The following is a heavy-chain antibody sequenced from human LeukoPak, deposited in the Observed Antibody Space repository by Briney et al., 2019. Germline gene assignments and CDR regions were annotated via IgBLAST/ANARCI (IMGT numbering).Heavy chain of an antibody. J-gene: IGHJ4*02. Sequence: GGSLRLSCVASGFTFSNYAMSWVRQAPGKGLEWVSAVTGRGSSTYYADSVKGRFTISRDNSRNTLFLQMNSLRAEDTAIYYCAKWGDFDILTGYYVSDFWGQGTLVTVSS. D-gene: IGHD3-9*01. CDR1: GFTFSNYA. CDR2: VTGRGSST. V-gene: IGHV3-23*01. CDR3: AKWGDFDILTGYYVSDF.